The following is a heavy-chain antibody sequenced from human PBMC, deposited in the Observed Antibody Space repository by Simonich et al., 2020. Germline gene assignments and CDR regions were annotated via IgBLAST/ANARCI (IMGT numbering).Heavy chain of an antibody. D-gene: IGHD6-13*01. CDR1: GFTFSSYG. J-gene: IGHJ5*02. CDR2: IWYEGSNK. Sequence: QVQLVESGGGVVQPGRSLRLSCAASGFTFSSYGMHWVRQAPGKGLGGGDVIWYEGSNKYLADSVKGRFTIPRDNSKNTLYLQMNSLRAEDTAVYYCARAYSSSWYNWFDPWGQGTLVTVSS. V-gene: IGHV3-33*01. CDR3: ARAYSSSWYNWFDP.